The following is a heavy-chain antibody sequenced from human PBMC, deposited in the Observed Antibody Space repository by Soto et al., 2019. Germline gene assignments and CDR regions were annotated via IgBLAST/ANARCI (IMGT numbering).Heavy chain of an antibody. CDR2: IIPIFGTA. CDR1: GGTFSSYA. Sequence: QVQLVQSGAEVKKPGSSVKVSCKASGGTFSSYAISWVRQAPGQGLEWMGGIIPIFGTANYAQKFQGRVTITADESTSTAYMELSSLRSEDTAVYYCARSQVVRTGGDYYYGMDVWGQGTTVTVSS. CDR3: ARSQVVRTGGDYYYGMDV. D-gene: IGHD3-22*01. V-gene: IGHV1-69*01. J-gene: IGHJ6*02.